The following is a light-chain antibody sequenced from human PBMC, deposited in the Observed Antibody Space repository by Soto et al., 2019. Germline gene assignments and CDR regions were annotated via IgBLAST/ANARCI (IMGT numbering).Light chain of an antibody. J-gene: IGLJ2*01. CDR1: SSNIGTNA. CDR3: AAWDDSLNGVV. CDR2: YDD. V-gene: IGLV1-36*01. Sequence: QSVLTQPPSVSEAHRQRVTIPCSGSSSNIGTNAVSWYQQLPGKAPKLLIYYDDLLSSGVSDRFSGSKSGTSASLAISGLQSEDEADYYCAAWDDSLNGVVFGGGTKLTVL.